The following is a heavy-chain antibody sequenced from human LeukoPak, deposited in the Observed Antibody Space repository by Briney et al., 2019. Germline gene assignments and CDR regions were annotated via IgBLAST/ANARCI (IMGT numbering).Heavy chain of an antibody. CDR1: EITFSKYW. D-gene: IGHD3-22*01. J-gene: IGHJ4*02. CDR3: AKDMNYDSTALDY. CDR2: ISSDWTTT. V-gene: IGHV3-74*01. Sequence: GGSLRLSCPVSEITFSKYWIHWVRQAPGKGLLWVSRISSDWTTTTYADFVKGRFTISRDDAKNTVYLQMNSLRAEDTAVYYCAKDMNYDSTALDYWGQGTLVTVSS.